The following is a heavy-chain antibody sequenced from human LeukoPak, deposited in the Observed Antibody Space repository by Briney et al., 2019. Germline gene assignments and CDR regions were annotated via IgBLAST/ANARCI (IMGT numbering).Heavy chain of an antibody. D-gene: IGHD1-1*01. J-gene: IGHJ5*02. CDR2: ISAYNGNT. V-gene: IGHV1-18*01. Sequence: ASVKVSCKASGYTFTSYGISWVRQAPGQGREWMGWISAYNGNTNYAQKLQGRVTMTTDTSTSTAYMELRSLRSDDTAVYYCARSTGPRGGHWFDPWGQGTLVTVSS. CDR3: ARSTGPRGGHWFDP. CDR1: GYTFTSYG.